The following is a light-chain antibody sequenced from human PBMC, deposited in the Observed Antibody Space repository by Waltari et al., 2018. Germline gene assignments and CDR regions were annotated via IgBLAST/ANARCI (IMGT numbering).Light chain of an antibody. CDR1: QSSSTW. J-gene: IGKJ2*01. CDR3: QQYNSYSYI. CDR2: KAS. Sequence: DIQMTQSPSTLSASVGDRVTITCRASQSSSTWLAWYQQKPGKAPKLLIYKASSLQSGVPSRFSGSGSGTEFALTISSLQPDDFATYYCQQYNSYSYIFGQGTKLEI. V-gene: IGKV1-5*03.